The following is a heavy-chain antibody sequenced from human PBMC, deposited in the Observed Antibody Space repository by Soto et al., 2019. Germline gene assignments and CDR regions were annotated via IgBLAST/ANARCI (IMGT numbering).Heavy chain of an antibody. D-gene: IGHD3-16*02. CDR2: MNPNSGNT. CDR3: ARGNDYIWGSYRYIDY. CDR1: GYTFTSYD. Sequence: ASVKVSCKASGYTFTSYDINWVRQATGQGLEWMGWMNPNSGNTGYAQKFQGRVTMTRNTSISTAYMELSSLRSEDTAVYYCARGNDYIWGSYRYIDYWGQGTLVTVSS. V-gene: IGHV1-8*01. J-gene: IGHJ4*02.